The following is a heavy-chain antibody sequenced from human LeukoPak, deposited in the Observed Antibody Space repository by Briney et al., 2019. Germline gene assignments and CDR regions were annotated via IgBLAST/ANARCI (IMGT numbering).Heavy chain of an antibody. CDR2: IYPGDSDT. Sequence: GESLQISCQGSGYSFTSYWIGWVRQMPGKGLEWMGIIYPGDSDTRYSPSFQGQVTISADKSISTAYLQWSSLKASDTAMYYCARLAIVVVPTSYFDYWGQGTLVTVSS. CDR3: ARLAIVVVPTSYFDY. CDR1: GYSFTSYW. J-gene: IGHJ4*02. V-gene: IGHV5-51*01. D-gene: IGHD3-22*01.